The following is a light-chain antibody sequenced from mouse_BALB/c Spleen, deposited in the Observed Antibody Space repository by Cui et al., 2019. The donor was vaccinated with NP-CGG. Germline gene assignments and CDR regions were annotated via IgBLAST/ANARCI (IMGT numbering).Light chain of an antibody. J-gene: IGLJ1*01. V-gene: IGLV1*01. CDR3: ALWYSNHWV. Sequence: QAVVTQESALTTSPDETVTLTFRSSTGAVTTSNYANWVHEKPDHLFTGLIGGTNNRAPGVPARFSGSLIGDKAALTITGAQTEDEAIYFCALWYSNHWVFGGGTKLTVL. CDR1: TGAVTTSNY. CDR2: GTN.